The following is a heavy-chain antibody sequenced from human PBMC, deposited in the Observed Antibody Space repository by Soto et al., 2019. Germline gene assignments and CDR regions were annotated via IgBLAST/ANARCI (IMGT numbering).Heavy chain of an antibody. J-gene: IGHJ5*02. V-gene: IGHV3-23*01. CDR3: AKDLTTGGIFVVVPAATWFDP. D-gene: IGHD2-2*01. CDR1: GFTFSSYA. CDR2: ISGSGGST. Sequence: GGSLRLSCAASGFTFSSYAMSWVRQAPGKGLEWVSAISGSGGSTYYADSVKGRFTISRGNSKNTLYLQMNSLRAEDTAVYYCAKDLTTGGIFVVVPAATWFDPWGQGTLVTVSS.